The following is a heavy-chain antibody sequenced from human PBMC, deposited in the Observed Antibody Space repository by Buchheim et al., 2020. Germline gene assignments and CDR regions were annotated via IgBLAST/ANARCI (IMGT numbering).Heavy chain of an antibody. CDR2: IYYSGST. V-gene: IGHV4-39*07. J-gene: IGHJ5*02. D-gene: IGHD3-10*01. CDR3: ARENIGGSNWFDP. Sequence: QLQLQESGPGLVKPSETLSLTCTVSGGSISSSSYYWGWIRQPPGKGLEWIGSIYYSGSTYYNPSLKSRVTISVDTSKNQFPLKLSSVTAADTAVYYCARENIGGSNWFDPWGQGTL. CDR1: GGSISSSSYY.